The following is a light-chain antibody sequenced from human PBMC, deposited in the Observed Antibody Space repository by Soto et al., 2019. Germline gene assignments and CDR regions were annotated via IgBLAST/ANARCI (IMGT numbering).Light chain of an antibody. CDR1: SSDVGSYNR. CDR2: DVS. Sequence: QSALTQPPSVSGSPGQSVAISCTGTSSDVGSYNRVSWYQQPPGTAPKLMIFDVSNRPSGVPDRFSGSKSGNMASLTISGLQAEDEAYYYCSSYTTSSTYVFGTGTKLTVL. V-gene: IGLV2-18*02. CDR3: SSYTTSSTYV. J-gene: IGLJ1*01.